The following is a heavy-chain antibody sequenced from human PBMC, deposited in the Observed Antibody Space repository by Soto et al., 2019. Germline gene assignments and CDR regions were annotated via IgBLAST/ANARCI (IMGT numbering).Heavy chain of an antibody. CDR2: IHYSGRT. V-gene: IGHV4-31*11. CDR1: GGSITSGAYY. D-gene: IGHD3-22*01. J-gene: IGHJ5*02. CDR3: ARYYFDSSGYSNWFDP. Sequence: SETLSLTCAVWGGSITSGAYYWTCIRQHPWKGLEWISYIHYSGRTYYNPSLKSRVTISVDTSNNQFSLKLSSVTAADTDVCYCARYYFDSSGYSNWFDPWGQGTLVPVYS.